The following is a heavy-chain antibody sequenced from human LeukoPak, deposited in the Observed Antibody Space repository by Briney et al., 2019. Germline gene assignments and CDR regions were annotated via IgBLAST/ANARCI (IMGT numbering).Heavy chain of an antibody. J-gene: IGHJ4*02. Sequence: AGGSLRLSCAASGFSFGNHAMIWVRQAAGKGLEWVSVVSGSGDTTHYADSVKGRFTISRDNSKNTLYLQMNSLRAEDTAVYYCAGLPAYYYDTSGFYFDYWGQGTLVTVSS. CDR1: GFSFGNHA. D-gene: IGHD3-22*01. V-gene: IGHV3-23*01. CDR2: VSGSGDTT. CDR3: AGLPAYYYDTSGFYFDY.